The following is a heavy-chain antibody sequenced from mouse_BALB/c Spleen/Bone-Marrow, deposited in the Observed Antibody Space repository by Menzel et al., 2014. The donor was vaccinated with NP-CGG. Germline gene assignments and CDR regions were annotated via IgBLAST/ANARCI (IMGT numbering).Heavy chain of an antibody. CDR1: GFDFSRYW. CDR2: INPDSSMI. V-gene: IGHV4-1*02. CDR3: AKNYYYGYVAY. D-gene: IGHD1-2*01. Sequence: EVKLMESGGGLVQPGGSLKLSCAASGFDFSRYWMTWVRQAPGKGLEWIGEINPDSSMINYTPSLKDKFIISRDNAKNTLYLQMSKVRSEDTALYYCAKNYYYGYVAYWGQGTLVTVSA. J-gene: IGHJ3*01.